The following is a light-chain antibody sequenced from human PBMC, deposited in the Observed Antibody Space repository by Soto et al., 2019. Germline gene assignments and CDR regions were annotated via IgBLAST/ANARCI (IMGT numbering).Light chain of an antibody. CDR3: MQTTHWPPKT. Sequence: DVVMTQSPLSLPVTLGQPASMSCRSSQSLVYTDRNTDLNCFRQRPGQSPRRLIYKVSNRDSGVPDRFSGCGSGTDVTLKISRLEAEDVGLYYCMQTTHWPPKTFGQGTKVEIK. V-gene: IGKV2-30*01. J-gene: IGKJ1*01. CDR2: KVS. CDR1: QSLVYTDRNTD.